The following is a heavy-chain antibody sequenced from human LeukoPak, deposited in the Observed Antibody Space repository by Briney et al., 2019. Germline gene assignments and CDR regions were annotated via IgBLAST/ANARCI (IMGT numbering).Heavy chain of an antibody. D-gene: IGHD5-18*01. CDR3: AGGDTGDY. CDR1: GYTFNVYY. Sequence: ASVKVSCKVSGYTFNVYYMHWVRQAPGQGLEWMGRINPNSGGTQYAQKFQGRVTMTRDTSISTAYMELSRLRSDDTAVYYCAGGDTGDYWGQGTLVTVCS. J-gene: IGHJ4*02. V-gene: IGHV1-2*06. CDR2: INPNSGGT.